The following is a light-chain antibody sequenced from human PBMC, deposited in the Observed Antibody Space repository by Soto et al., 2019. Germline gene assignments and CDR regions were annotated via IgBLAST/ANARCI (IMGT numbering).Light chain of an antibody. CDR1: RSDSHS. CDR3: QQRSNWPPVT. J-gene: IGKJ4*01. V-gene: IGKV3-11*01. CDR2: DAS. Sequence: VLTQSLATLSVSPGSGATLSCRASRSDSHSLAWYQQKPGQAPRLLIYDASNRASGIPARFGGSGSGTDFTLTISSLDPEDFAVYYCQQRSNWPPVTFGGGTKVHI.